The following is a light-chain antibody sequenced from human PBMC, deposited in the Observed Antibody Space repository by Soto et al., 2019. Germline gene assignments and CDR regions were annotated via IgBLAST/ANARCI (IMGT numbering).Light chain of an antibody. J-gene: IGLJ1*01. CDR2: GNS. Sequence: QSLLTQPPSVSGAPGQRVTISCTGHGSNLGPDYDVHWYQQLPGTAPKLLIFGNSNRPSGVPDRFSGSKSGTSASLTISGLQAEDEGDYYCQSSENGRHESVFGTGNKVTVL. CDR1: GSNLGPDYD. V-gene: IGLV1-40*01. CDR3: QSSENGRHESV.